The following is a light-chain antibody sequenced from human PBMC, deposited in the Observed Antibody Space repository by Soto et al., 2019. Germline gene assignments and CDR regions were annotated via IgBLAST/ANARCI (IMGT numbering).Light chain of an antibody. J-gene: IGKJ1*01. Sequence: EIVMTQSPATLSVFPWERATLSCRASQSVSSNLAWYQQKPGQAPRLLIYGASTRATGIPARFSGSGSGTEFTLTISSLQSEDFAVYYRQQYYNWPWTFGQGTKVDIK. CDR1: QSVSSN. CDR2: GAS. V-gene: IGKV3D-15*01. CDR3: QQYYNWPWT.